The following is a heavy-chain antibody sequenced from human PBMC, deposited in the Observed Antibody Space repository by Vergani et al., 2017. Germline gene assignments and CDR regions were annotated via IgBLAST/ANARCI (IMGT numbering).Heavy chain of an antibody. Sequence: QVQLQESGPGLVKPSETLSLTCTVSGGSISSYYWSWIRQPPGKGLEWIGYIYYSGSTYYNPSLKSRVTISVDTSKNQFSLKLSSVTAADTAVYYCARGHRRAVTSPFDYWGQGTLVTVSS. CDR1: GGSISSYY. CDR3: ARGHRRAVTSPFDY. CDR2: IYYSGST. D-gene: IGHD4-17*01. V-gene: IGHV4-30-4*01. J-gene: IGHJ4*02.